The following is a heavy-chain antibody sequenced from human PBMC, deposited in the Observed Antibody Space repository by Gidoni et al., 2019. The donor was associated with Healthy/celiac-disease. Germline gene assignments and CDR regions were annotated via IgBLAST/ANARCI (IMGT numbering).Heavy chain of an antibody. CDR1: GVTFSTAW. CDR3: TTELLWFGELSDY. D-gene: IGHD3-10*01. CDR2: IKSNTDGVTT. Sequence: EVQLLESGGGLVKPGGSLRLSCAASGVTFSTAWLSWVSQAPGKGLEWVGRIKSNTDGVTTDYAAPVKGRFTISRDDSKNTLYLQMHSLKTEDTAVYYCTTELLWFGELSDYWGQGTLVTVSS. J-gene: IGHJ4*02. V-gene: IGHV3-15*01.